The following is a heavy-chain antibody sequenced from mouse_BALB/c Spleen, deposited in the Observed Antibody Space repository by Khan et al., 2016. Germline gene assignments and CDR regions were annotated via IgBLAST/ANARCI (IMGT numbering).Heavy chain of an antibody. CDR3: ARADYYGSSGAY. Sequence: VQLKESGAELVRPGTSVKVSCKASGYAFTNYLIEWVKQRPGQGLEWIGVINPGSGGTNYNEKFKGKATLTADKSSSTAYMQLSSLTSDDSAVYFCARADYYGSSGAYWGQGTLVTVSA. CDR1: GYAFTNYL. J-gene: IGHJ3*01. D-gene: IGHD1-1*01. CDR2: INPGSGGT. V-gene: IGHV1-54*01.